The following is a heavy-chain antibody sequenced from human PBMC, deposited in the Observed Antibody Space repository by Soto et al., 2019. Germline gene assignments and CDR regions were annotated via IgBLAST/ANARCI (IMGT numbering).Heavy chain of an antibody. CDR1: GGTFSSYA. D-gene: IGHD3-10*01. V-gene: IGHV1-69*13. CDR3: ARGYYYGSGSYRNYYYYGMDV. Sequence: SVKVSCKASGGTFSSYAISWVRQAPGQGLEWMGGIIPIFGTANYAQKFQGRVTITADESTSTAYMELSSLRSEDTAVYYCARGYYYGSGSYRNYYYYGMDVWGQGTTVTVSS. J-gene: IGHJ6*02. CDR2: IIPIFGTA.